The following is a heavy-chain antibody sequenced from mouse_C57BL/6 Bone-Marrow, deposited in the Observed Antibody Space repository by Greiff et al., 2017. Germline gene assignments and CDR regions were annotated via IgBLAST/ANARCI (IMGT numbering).Heavy chain of an antibody. Sequence: VQLQQSGPELVKPGASVKISCKASGYTFTDYYMNWVKQSHGKSLEWIGDINPNNGGTSYNQKFKGKATLTVDKSSSTAYMELRSLTSEDSAVYYCARKRIRPSAMDYWGQGTSVTVSS. J-gene: IGHJ4*01. V-gene: IGHV1-26*01. CDR2: INPNNGGT. CDR1: GYTFTDYY. CDR3: ARKRIRPSAMDY.